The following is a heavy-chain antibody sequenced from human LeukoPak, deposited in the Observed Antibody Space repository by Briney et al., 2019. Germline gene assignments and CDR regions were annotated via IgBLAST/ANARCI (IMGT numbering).Heavy chain of an antibody. J-gene: IGHJ4*02. CDR1: GYTFFSFG. CDR3: ARSIWGALHFFFDH. CDR2: ISAYNGNT. D-gene: IGHD3-16*01. Sequence: GASVKVSCKASGYTFFSFGITWVRQAPGHGLEWMGWISAYNGNTNYAQKFQGRVTMTTDTSTSTAYMELRSLRSDDTAVYYCARSIWGALHFFFDHCGQEARVTVSS. V-gene: IGHV1-18*01.